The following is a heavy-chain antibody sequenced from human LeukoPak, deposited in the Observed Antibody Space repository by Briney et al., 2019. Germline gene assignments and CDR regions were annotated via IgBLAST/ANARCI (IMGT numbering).Heavy chain of an antibody. CDR1: GSTFSSYA. J-gene: IGHJ6*02. CDR2: IIPILGIA. D-gene: IGHD2-15*01. V-gene: IGHV1-69*04. CDR3: ARKGYCSGGSCYYYYGMDV. Sequence: SVKVSCKASGSTFSSYAISWMRQAPGQGLEWMGRIIPILGIANYAHKFQGRVTITADKSTSTAYMELSSLRSEDTAVYYCARKGYCSGGSCYYYYGMDVWGQGTTVTVSS.